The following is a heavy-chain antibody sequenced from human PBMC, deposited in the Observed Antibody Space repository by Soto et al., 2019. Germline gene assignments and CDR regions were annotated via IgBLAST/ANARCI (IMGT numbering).Heavy chain of an antibody. CDR1: GFTFTSSA. J-gene: IGHJ6*03. D-gene: IGHD5-12*01. CDR3: AARNPSGYSGYELPYYYYMDV. Sequence: GASVKVSCKASGFTFTSSAMQWVRQARGQRLEWIGWIVVGSGNTNYAQKFQERVTITRDMSTSTAYMELSSLRSEDTAVYYCAARNPSGYSGYELPYYYYMDVWGKGTTVTVSS. CDR2: IVVGSGNT. V-gene: IGHV1-58*02.